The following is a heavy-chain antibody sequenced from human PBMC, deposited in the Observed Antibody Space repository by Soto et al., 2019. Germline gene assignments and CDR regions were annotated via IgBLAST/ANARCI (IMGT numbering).Heavy chain of an antibody. D-gene: IGHD6-19*01. Sequence: GGSLRLSCAASGFTFSSYGMHWVRQAPGKGLEWVAVIWYDGSNKYYADSVKGRFTISRDNSKNTLYLQMNSLRAEDTAVYYCARDGVAVAKSGYYFDYWSQGTLVTVSS. CDR3: ARDGVAVAKSGYYFDY. CDR2: IWYDGSNK. J-gene: IGHJ4*02. CDR1: GFTFSSYG. V-gene: IGHV3-33*01.